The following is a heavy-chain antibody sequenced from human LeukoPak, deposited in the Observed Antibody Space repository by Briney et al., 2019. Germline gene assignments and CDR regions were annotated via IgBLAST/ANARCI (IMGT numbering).Heavy chain of an antibody. J-gene: IGHJ4*02. CDR2: ISSSSSYI. CDR3: AKSARLLGC. D-gene: IGHD6-19*01. V-gene: IGHV3-21*01. CDR1: GFTLSSYS. Sequence: GGSLRLSCAASGFTLSSYSMNWVRQAPGKGLEWVSSISSSSSYIYYADSLTGRFTISRDNAKKPVYLQVDSVLAKDPAVNFRAKSARLLGCRDQGTQVTVSS.